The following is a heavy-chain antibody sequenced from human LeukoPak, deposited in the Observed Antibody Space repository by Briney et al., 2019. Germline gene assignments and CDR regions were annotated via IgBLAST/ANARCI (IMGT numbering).Heavy chain of an antibody. D-gene: IGHD3-10*01. CDR3: ARASLWFGDHDAFDI. Sequence: GSLRLSCAASGFPFSNYWMHWVRQAPGKGLVWVSRIHSDGSSTTYADSVKGRFTISRDNAKNTLYLQMNSLRAEDTALYYCARASLWFGDHDAFDIWGQGTMVTVSS. J-gene: IGHJ3*02. CDR1: GFPFSNYW. CDR2: IHSDGSST. V-gene: IGHV3-74*01.